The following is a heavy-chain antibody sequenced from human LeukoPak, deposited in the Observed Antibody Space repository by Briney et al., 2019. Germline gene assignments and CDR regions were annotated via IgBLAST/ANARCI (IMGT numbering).Heavy chain of an antibody. V-gene: IGHV3-7*01. CDR2: ISPDGSQT. D-gene: IGHD4-17*01. CDR1: GFTFSSYW. CDR3: AGDLGYGALDP. Sequence: GRSLRLSCATSGFTFSSYWMNWVRQAPGKGLEWVALISPDGSQTNYVDSVKGRFTISRGNAENSLYLQMNSLRAEDTAVYYCAGDLGYGALDPWGQGTLVTVSS. J-gene: IGHJ5*02.